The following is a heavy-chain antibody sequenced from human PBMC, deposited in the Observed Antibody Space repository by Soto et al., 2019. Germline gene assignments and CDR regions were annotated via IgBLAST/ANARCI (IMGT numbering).Heavy chain of an antibody. V-gene: IGHV3-23*01. CDR3: TRVLGTLGATSLDH. D-gene: IGHD3-16*01. J-gene: IGHJ4*02. CDR2: ISGSGST. CDR1: GFTFSDFG. Sequence: GGSLRLSCVASGFTFSDFGMSWVRQAPGKGLDWVSAISGSGSTYYADSVKGRCTITRDNSKNTLYLQIKSLRVEDTAIYYCTRVLGTLGATSLDHWGQGMLVTVSS.